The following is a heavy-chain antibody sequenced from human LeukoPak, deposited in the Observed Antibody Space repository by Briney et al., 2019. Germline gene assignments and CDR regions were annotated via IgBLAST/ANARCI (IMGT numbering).Heavy chain of an antibody. Sequence: GESLKISCKAPGYSFTSYYIGWVRQMPGKGLEWMGIIYPGDSDTRYSPSFQGQVTISADKSITTAYLQWSSLKASDTAMYYCARDSSGYYYFDYWGQGTLVTVSS. D-gene: IGHD3-22*01. J-gene: IGHJ4*02. CDR1: GYSFTSYY. V-gene: IGHV5-51*01. CDR2: IYPGDSDT. CDR3: ARDSSGYYYFDY.